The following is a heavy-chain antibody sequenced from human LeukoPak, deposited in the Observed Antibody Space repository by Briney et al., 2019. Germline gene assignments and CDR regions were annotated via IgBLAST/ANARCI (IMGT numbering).Heavy chain of an antibody. V-gene: IGHV3-21*01. CDR1: GFTFSSYA. D-gene: IGHD2-15*01. Sequence: PGGSLRLSCAASGFTFSSYAMSWVRQAPGKALEWVSYVSTSSNYIYYVDSVKGRFTISRDNAKNSLYLQMNSLRVEDTAVYYCARGSYNSAGTFDYWGQGTLVTVSS. CDR3: ARGSYNSAGTFDY. J-gene: IGHJ4*02. CDR2: VSTSSNYI.